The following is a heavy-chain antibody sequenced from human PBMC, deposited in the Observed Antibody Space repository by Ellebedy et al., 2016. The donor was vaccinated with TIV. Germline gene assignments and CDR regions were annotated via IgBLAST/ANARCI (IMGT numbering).Heavy chain of an antibody. J-gene: IGHJ4*02. V-gene: IGHV1-2*02. CDR2: INPNSGDT. Sequence: AASVKVSCKASGYTFIDYYMHWVRQAPGQGLEWMGWINPNSGDTDDAQKFRGRVTMTRDTSTSTAYMKLSSLTSDDTAVYYCGRSGYRSGWSYDYWGQGTLITVPS. CDR3: GRSGYRSGWSYDY. CDR1: GYTFIDYY. D-gene: IGHD6-19*01.